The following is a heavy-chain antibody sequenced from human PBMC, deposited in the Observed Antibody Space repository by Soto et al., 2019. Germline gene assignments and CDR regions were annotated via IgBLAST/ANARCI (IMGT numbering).Heavy chain of an antibody. V-gene: IGHV3-30*18. Sequence: QVQLVESGGGVVQPGRSLRLSCAASGFTFSHHGMHWVRQAPGKGLEWLTVVSSDGSITYDADSVRGRFAISRDNSKNTLYLHMNSLGTEDTAVYYCAKESDYYSNSKWSFDSWGQGILVTVSS. CDR1: GFTFSHHG. CDR2: VSSDGSIT. J-gene: IGHJ4*02. CDR3: AKESDYYSNSKWSFDS. D-gene: IGHD2-21*01.